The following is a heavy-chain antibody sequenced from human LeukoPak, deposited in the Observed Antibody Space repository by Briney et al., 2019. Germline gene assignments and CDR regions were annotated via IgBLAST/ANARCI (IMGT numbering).Heavy chain of an antibody. Sequence: ASVKVSCKASGYTFTSYYMHWVRQAPGQGLEWMEIINPSGGSTSYAQKFQGRVTMTRDTSTSTVYMELSSLRSEDTAVYYCATSRAEYYDFWSGHLSDWGQGTLVTVSS. CDR3: ATSRAEYYDFWSGHLSD. V-gene: IGHV1-46*01. CDR2: INPSGGST. CDR1: GYTFTSYY. J-gene: IGHJ4*02. D-gene: IGHD3-3*01.